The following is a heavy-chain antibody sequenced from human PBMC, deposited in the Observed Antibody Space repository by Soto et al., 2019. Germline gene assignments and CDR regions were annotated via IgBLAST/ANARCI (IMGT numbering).Heavy chain of an antibody. CDR1: GGSISSSSYY. Sequence: SETLSLTCTVSGGSISSSSYYWGWIRQPPGKGLEWIGKINYGGSTNYNPSLKSRVTISVDTSKNQFSLKLSSVTAADTAVYYCARGLFESGYYPPWGQGTLVTVTS. D-gene: IGHD3-22*01. CDR3: ARGLFESGYYPP. J-gene: IGHJ5*02. CDR2: INYGGST. V-gene: IGHV4-39*07.